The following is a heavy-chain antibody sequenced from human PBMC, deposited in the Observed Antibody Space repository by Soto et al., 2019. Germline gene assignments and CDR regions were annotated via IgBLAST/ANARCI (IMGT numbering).Heavy chain of an antibody. CDR3: ARMYYYDSSGAFDY. J-gene: IGHJ4*02. CDR2: IIPIFGTA. V-gene: IGHV1-69*13. D-gene: IGHD3-22*01. CDR1: GVTFSSYA. Sequence: ASVKVSCKASGVTFSSYAISWVRQAPGQGLEWMGGIIPIFGTANYAQKFQGRVTITADESTSTAYMELSSLRSEDTAVYYCARMYYYDSSGAFDYWGQGTLVTVSS.